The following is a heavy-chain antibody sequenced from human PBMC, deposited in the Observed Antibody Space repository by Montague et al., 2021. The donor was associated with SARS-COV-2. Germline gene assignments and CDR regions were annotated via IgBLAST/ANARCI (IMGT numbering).Heavy chain of an antibody. CDR1: GVSLSTYY. CDR3: ALADISGGFLEL. Sequence: SETLSLTCTVSGVSLSTYYWNWVRQTPGKGLGWIAHIYYSGDVRSNPSLSSRLSMSLDVSRNQFSPKLRSVTAADTAVYYCALADISGGFLELWGQGILVTVSS. V-gene: IGHV4-59*01. D-gene: IGHD2/OR15-2a*01. CDR2: IYYSGDV. J-gene: IGHJ4*02.